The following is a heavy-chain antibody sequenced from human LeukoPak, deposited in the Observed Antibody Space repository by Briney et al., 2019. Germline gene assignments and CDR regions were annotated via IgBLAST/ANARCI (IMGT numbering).Heavy chain of an antibody. CDR1: GGSISSYY. Sequence: SETLSLTCTVSGGSISSYYWSWIRQPPGKGLEWIGYIYYSGSTNYNPSLKSRVTMSVDTSKNQFSPKLSSVTAADTAVYYCARHGTLRNFDYWGQGTLVTVSS. CDR2: IYYSGST. V-gene: IGHV4-59*01. J-gene: IGHJ4*02. D-gene: IGHD1-14*01. CDR3: ARHGTLRNFDY.